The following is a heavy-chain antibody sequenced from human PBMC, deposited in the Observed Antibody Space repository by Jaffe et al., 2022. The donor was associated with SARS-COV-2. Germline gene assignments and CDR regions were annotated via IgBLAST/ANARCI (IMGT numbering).Heavy chain of an antibody. J-gene: IGHJ4*02. Sequence: EVQLMESGGGLVQPGGSLRLSCVASGFSFSGSWMAWVRQTPGEGLEWVALMNQDESKKSYVDSVKGRFTISRDNAKNSLYLQMNSLRVDDTAVYYCARDPAWGALDYWGQGTLVTVSS. CDR1: GFSFSGSW. D-gene: IGHD7-27*01. CDR3: ARDPAWGALDY. CDR2: MNQDESKK. V-gene: IGHV3-7*03.